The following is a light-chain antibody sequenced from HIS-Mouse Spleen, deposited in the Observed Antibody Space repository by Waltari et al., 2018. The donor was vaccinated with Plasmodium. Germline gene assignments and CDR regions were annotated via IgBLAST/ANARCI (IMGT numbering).Light chain of an antibody. CDR2: GAS. Sequence: EIVMTQSPATLSVSPGERATLSCRARQSVSSNLAWYQQQPGQAPRLLIYGASTRATGIPARFSGSGSGTEFTLTISSLQSEDFAVYYCQQYNNWPIFTFGPGTKVDIK. J-gene: IGKJ3*01. CDR3: QQYNNWPIFT. V-gene: IGKV3-15*01. CDR1: QSVSSN.